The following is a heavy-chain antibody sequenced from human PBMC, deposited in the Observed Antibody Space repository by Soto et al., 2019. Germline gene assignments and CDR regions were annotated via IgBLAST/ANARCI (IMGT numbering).Heavy chain of an antibody. CDR2: MNPNTGNS. CDR3: ARRAQTNGWNGFGADKYYFDF. V-gene: IGHV1-8*01. Sequence: ASVKVSCKASGYTFTSYDIYWVRQATGQGLEWMGWMNPNTGNSGYAQKFQGRVTVTSDTSINTVYMELSSLRSEDTAVYYCARRAQTNGWNGFGADKYYFDFWGQGTLVTVSS. CDR1: GYTFTSYD. D-gene: IGHD1-1*01. J-gene: IGHJ4*02.